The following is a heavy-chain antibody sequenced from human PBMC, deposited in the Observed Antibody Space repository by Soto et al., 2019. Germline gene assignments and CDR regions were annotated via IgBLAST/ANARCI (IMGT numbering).Heavy chain of an antibody. CDR1: GFTFISYG. Sequence: GGSLRLSCAASGFTFISYGMHWVRQAPGKGLEWVAVISYDGSDKYYSDSVRGRFTISRDNSMNTLYLQMNSLRTEDTAVYYCAKSPNFYCSSYHCYKYYFDYWGQGTLVTVSS. CDR3: AKSPNFYCSSYHCYKYYFDY. CDR2: ISYDGSDK. V-gene: IGHV3-30*18. J-gene: IGHJ4*02. D-gene: IGHD2-2*01.